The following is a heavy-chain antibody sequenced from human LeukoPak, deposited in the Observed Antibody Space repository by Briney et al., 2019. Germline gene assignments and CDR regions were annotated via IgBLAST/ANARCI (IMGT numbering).Heavy chain of an antibody. J-gene: IGHJ3*01. D-gene: IGHD1-26*01. CDR1: GGSIRSYY. Sequence: PSETLSLTCTVSGGSIRSYYWSWIPQPPGKGLEWIGYIHDSGSTNYNPSLKSRVIISVDTSKNQLSLKVNSVTAADTAVYYCARDRRGEQVHAFDLWGQGTMVTVSS. CDR3: ARDRRGEQVHAFDL. CDR2: IHDSGST. V-gene: IGHV4-59*01.